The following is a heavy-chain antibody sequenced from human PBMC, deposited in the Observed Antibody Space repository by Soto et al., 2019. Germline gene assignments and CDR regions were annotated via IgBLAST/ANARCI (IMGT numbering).Heavy chain of an antibody. CDR3: ARDPSTGNADY. Sequence: GGSLRLSCAGSGFTFRDYALNWVRQGPGKGLEWVSTISNSGDSTYYADSVKGRFTISRDNSKNSLYLQMNSLRAEDTAVYYCARDPSTGNADYWGQGTVVTVYS. D-gene: IGHD2-8*02. V-gene: IGHV3-23*01. J-gene: IGHJ4*02. CDR1: GFTFRDYA. CDR2: ISNSGDST.